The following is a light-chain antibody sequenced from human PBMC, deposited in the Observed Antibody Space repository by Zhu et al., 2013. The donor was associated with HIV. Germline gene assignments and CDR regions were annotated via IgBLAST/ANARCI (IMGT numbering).Light chain of an antibody. CDR2: DAS. J-gene: IGKJ4*01. CDR1: QSVRTS. CDR3: QQYGNSPLT. V-gene: IGKV3-20*01. Sequence: EIVLTQSPGTLSLSPGERATLSCRASQSVRTSLAWYQQKPGQAPRLLIYDASNRATGIPARFSGSGSGTDFTLTISRLEPEDSAVYFCQQYGNSPLTFGGGTKVEIK.